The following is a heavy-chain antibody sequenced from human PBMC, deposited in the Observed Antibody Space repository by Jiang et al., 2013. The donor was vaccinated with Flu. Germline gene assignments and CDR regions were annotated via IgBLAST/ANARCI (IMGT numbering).Heavy chain of an antibody. D-gene: IGHD2-2*01. CDR3: ARDWEDIVVVPAATYWFDP. CDR2: MSPNSGDT. J-gene: IGHJ5*02. CDR1: GYTFTSYG. Sequence: SGYTFTSYGINWVRQATGQGLEWMGWMSPNSGDTGFAQKFQGRVTMTRDISINIAYMELSSLRSEDTAVYYCARDWEDIVVVPAATYWFDPWGQGTLVTVSS. V-gene: IGHV1-8*01.